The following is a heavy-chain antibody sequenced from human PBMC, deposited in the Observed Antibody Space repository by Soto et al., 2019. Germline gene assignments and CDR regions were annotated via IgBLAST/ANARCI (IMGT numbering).Heavy chain of an antibody. J-gene: IGHJ4*02. CDR2: IYYSGST. V-gene: IGHV4-61*05. D-gene: IGHD1-26*01. Sequence: PSETLSLTCTVSGGSISSSSYYWGWIRQPPGRGLEWIGNIYYSGSTNYNPSLKSRVTISVDRSKNQFSLKLSSVTAADTAVYYCARRYGGNFDYWGQGTLVTVSS. CDR1: GGSISSSSYY. CDR3: ARRYGGNFDY.